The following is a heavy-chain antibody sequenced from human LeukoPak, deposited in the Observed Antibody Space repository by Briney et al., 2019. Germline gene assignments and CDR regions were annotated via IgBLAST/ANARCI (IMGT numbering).Heavy chain of an antibody. V-gene: IGHV4-34*01. CDR3: ARDTFDGNNWFDP. CDR2: VNHSGST. J-gene: IGHJ5*02. Sequence: SETLSLTCAVYGGSFSGYYWSWIRQPPGKGLEWIGEVNHSGSTNYNPSLKSRVTISVDTSKNQFSLKLSSVTAADTAVYYCARDTFDGNNWFDPWGQGTLVTVSS. CDR1: GGSFSGYY. D-gene: IGHD1-26*01.